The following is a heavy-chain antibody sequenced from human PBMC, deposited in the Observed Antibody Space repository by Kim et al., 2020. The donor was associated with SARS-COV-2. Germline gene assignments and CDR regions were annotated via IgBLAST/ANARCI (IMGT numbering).Heavy chain of an antibody. CDR1: GFTFSNAW. CDR3: TTFNYDFWSGYFGAAGGMGV. V-gene: IGHV3-15*01. J-gene: IGHJ6*04. CDR2: IKCKTDGGTT. D-gene: IGHD3-3*01. Sequence: GSLRLSCAASGFTFSNAWMSWVRQAPGKGLEWVGRIKCKTDGGTTDYAAPVKGRFTISRDDSKNTLYLQMNSLKTEDTAVYYCTTFNYDFWSGYFGAAGGMGVWGKGTTVTVSS.